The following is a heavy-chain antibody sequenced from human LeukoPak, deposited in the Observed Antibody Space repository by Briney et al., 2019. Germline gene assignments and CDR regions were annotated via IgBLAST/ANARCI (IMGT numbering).Heavy chain of an antibody. V-gene: IGHV3-21*01. J-gene: IGHJ4*02. D-gene: IGHD3-3*01. CDR2: ISSSSSYI. CDR3: ATPIPYYDFWSGSDY. Sequence: GGSLRLSCAASGFTVSSNYMSWVRQAPGKGLEWVSSISSSSSYIYYADSVKGRFTISRDNAKNSLYLQMNSLRAEDTAVYYCATPIPYYDFWSGSDYWGQGTLVTVSS. CDR1: GFTVSSNY.